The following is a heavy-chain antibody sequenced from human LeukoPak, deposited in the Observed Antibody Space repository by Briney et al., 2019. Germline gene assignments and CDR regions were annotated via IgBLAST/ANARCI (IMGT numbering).Heavy chain of an antibody. J-gene: IGHJ5*02. V-gene: IGHV4-61*02. D-gene: IGHD2-2*01. Sequence: SQTLSLTCTVSGGSISSGSYYWSWIRQPAGKGLEWIGRIYTSGSTNYNPSLKSRVTISVDTSKNQFSLKLSSVTAADTAVYYCARGHGYCSSTSCLNWFDPWGQGTLVTVSS. CDR3: ARGHGYCSSTSCLNWFDP. CDR2: IYTSGST. CDR1: GGSISSGSYY.